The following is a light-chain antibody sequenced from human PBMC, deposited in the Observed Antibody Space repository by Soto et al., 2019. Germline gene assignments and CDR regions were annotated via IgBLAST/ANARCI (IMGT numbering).Light chain of an antibody. Sequence: DIQMTQSPSSLSASVGDRVTITCRASQDIGYFLNWYQQIPGKVPKLIIYSSSSLFSGAPSRFSGSGSGTDFNLTIFNLQPDDVENYSCNKYDSAPFPFGHETRVEIK. CDR3: NKYDSAPFP. CDR1: QDIGYF. V-gene: IGKV1-27*01. CDR2: SSS. J-gene: IGKJ3*01.